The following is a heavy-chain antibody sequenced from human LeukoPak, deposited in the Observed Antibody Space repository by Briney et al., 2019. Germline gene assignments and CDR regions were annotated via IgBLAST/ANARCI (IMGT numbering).Heavy chain of an antibody. Sequence: GGSLRLSGAASGFIFSSYSLSWVRQAPGKGLEWVSSISSSSSYIYYADSVKGRFTISRDNAKNSLYLQMNSLRAEDTAVYYCARDRWFDPWGQGTLVTVSS. V-gene: IGHV3-21*01. CDR2: ISSSSSYI. CDR3: ARDRWFDP. J-gene: IGHJ5*02. CDR1: GFIFSSYS.